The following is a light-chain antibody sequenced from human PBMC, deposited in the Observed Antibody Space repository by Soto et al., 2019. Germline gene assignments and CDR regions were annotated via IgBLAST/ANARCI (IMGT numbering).Light chain of an antibody. J-gene: IGKJ1*01. CDR1: QSISDL. Sequence: DIQMTQSPSTLSASVGDSVTITCRASQSISDLLAWYQHKPGKAPKLLIYKASVLKSGVPSRFSGSGSGTEYTLPISSLQADDFASYYCQQYNGYWTFGQGTKVEI. CDR3: QQYNGYWT. V-gene: IGKV1-5*03. CDR2: KAS.